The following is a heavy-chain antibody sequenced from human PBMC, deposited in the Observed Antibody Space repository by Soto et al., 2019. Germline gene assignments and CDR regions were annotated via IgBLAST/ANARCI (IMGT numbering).Heavy chain of an antibody. CDR2: SSNSGTFT. CDR3: ARSGDNYNVLDY. V-gene: IGHV3-11*05. Sequence: QVQLVESGGGLVKPGGSLRLTCAASGFSISDHYMSWIRQAPGKGLEWVSYSSNSGTFTKYADYVKGRFSISRDNAKNSLYLEINSLRGEDTAIYYCARSGDNYNVLDYWGQGTPVTVSS. CDR1: GFSISDHY. J-gene: IGHJ4*02. D-gene: IGHD3-10*02.